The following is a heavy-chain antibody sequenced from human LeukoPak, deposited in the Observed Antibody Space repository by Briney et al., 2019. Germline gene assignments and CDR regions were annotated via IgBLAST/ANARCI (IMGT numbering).Heavy chain of an antibody. Sequence: SETLSLTCAVSGYSISSGNYWGWIRQPPGKGLEWIGSIYHSGSTYYNPSLKSRVTISVDTSRNQFSLKLSSVTAADTAVYYCAREDVVGALYYFDYWGQGTLVTVSS. V-gene: IGHV4-38-2*02. CDR3: AREDVVGALYYFDY. CDR1: GYSISSGNY. J-gene: IGHJ4*02. CDR2: IYHSGST. D-gene: IGHD1-26*01.